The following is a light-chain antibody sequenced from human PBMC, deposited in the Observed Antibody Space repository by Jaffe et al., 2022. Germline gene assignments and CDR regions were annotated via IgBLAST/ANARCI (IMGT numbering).Light chain of an antibody. V-gene: IGKV1-39*01. CDR3: QQSYSTLWT. J-gene: IGKJ1*01. CDR1: QTIRSY. Sequence: DIQMTQSPSSLSASVGDRVTITCRASQTIRSYLNWYQQKPGTAPKLLIYAASTLQSGVPSRFSGSGSGTDFTLTISNLQPEDFAIYYCQQSYSTLWTFGQGTKVEIK. CDR2: AAS.